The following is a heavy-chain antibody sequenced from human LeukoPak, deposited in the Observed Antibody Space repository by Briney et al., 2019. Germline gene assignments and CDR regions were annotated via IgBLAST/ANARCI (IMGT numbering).Heavy chain of an antibody. CDR2: INHSGST. D-gene: IGHD3-22*01. CDR3: ARVRENDSSGYYYVPVDAFDI. Sequence: PSETLSLTCAVYGGSFSGYYWSWIRQPPGRGLEWIGEINHSGSTNYNPSLKSRVTISVDTSKNQFSLKLSSVTAADTAVYYCARVRENDSSGYYYVPVDAFDIWGQGTMVTVSS. J-gene: IGHJ3*02. CDR1: GGSFSGYY. V-gene: IGHV4-34*01.